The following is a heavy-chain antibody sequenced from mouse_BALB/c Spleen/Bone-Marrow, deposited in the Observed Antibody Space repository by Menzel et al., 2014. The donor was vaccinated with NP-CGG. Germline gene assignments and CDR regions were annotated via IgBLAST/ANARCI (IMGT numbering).Heavy chain of an antibody. CDR3: ARDYGTGAMDY. V-gene: IGHV2-6-7*01. Sequence: QVQLKQSGPGLVAPPQSLAITCTVSGFSLTGYGVKWVRQPPGKGLEWLGEIWGDGSTDYNSALKSRLSISKDNSKSQVFLKMNSLQTDDTARYYCARDYGTGAMDYWGQGTSVTVSS. J-gene: IGHJ4*01. CDR2: IWGDGST. D-gene: IGHD1-1*01. CDR1: GFSLTGYG.